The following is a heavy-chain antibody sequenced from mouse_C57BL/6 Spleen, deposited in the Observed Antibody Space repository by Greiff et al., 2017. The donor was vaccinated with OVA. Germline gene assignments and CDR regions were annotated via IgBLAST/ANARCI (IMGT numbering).Heavy chain of an antibody. V-gene: IGHV1-82*01. Sequence: QVQLKESGPELVKPGASVKISCKASGYAFSSSWMNWVKQRPGKGLEWIGRIYPGDGDTNYNGKFKGKATLTADKSSSTAYMQLSSLTSEDSAVYFCARGQGAMDYWGQGTSVTVSS. CDR2: IYPGDGDT. CDR3: ARGQGAMDY. CDR1: GYAFSSSW. D-gene: IGHD6-1*01. J-gene: IGHJ4*01.